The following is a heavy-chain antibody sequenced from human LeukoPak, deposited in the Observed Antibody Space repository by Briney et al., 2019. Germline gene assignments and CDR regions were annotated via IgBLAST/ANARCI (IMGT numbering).Heavy chain of an antibody. Sequence: SVKVSCKASGYTFTSYGISWVRQAPGQGLEWMGWISAYNGNTNYAQKLQGRVTMTTDTSTSTAYMELRSLRSDDTAVYYCARPSGVRYFDWSPGWWFDPWGQGTLVTVSS. CDR2: ISAYNGNT. V-gene: IGHV1-18*01. J-gene: IGHJ5*02. D-gene: IGHD3-9*01. CDR3: ARPSGVRYFDWSPGWWFDP. CDR1: GYTFTSYG.